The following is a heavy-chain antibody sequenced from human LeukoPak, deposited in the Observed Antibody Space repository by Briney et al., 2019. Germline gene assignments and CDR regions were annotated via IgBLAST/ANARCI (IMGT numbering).Heavy chain of an antibody. Sequence: GGSLRLSCAASGFTFSSYEMNWVRQAPGKGLEWVSSITSSGSTIYYADSLKGRFTISRDNAKNSLYLQMNSLRAEDTAVYYCARMDYYYGMDVWGQGTTVSVSS. V-gene: IGHV3-48*03. J-gene: IGHJ6*02. CDR2: ITSSGSTI. CDR1: GFTFSSYE. CDR3: ARMDYYYGMDV.